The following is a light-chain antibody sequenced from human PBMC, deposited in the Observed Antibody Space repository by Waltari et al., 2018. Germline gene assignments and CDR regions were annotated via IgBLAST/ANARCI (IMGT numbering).Light chain of an antibody. J-gene: IGLJ2*01. V-gene: IGLV2-14*01. CDR1: SSDVGGYNY. CDR2: EVS. CDR3: SSYTSSSTQVV. Sequence: QSALTQPASVSGSPGQSITISCPGTSSDVGGYNYVPWYQQHPGKAPKLMIYEVSNRPSGVSNRFSGSKSGNTASLTISGLQAEDEADYYCSSYTSSSTQVVFGGGTKLTVL.